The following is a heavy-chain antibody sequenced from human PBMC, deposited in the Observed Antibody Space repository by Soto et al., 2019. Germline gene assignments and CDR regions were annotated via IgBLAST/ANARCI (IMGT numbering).Heavy chain of an antibody. J-gene: IGHJ4*02. V-gene: IGHV4-39*01. D-gene: IGHD1-20*01. CDR3: ASSQKGYNWNYFDH. CDR1: GGSISGSYYY. Sequence: SETLSLTCAVSGGSISGSYYYWGWLRQSPGRGPEWIGSVFYTGFTSYNPSLESRVSVSVDTLKNQFSLKVSAVTAADTAVYYCASSQKGYNWNYFDHWGQGALVTVS. CDR2: VFYTGFT.